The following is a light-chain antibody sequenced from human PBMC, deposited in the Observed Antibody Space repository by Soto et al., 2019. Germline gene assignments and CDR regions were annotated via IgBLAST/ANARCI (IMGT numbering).Light chain of an antibody. CDR3: QQYKQWPVA. CDR2: GAS. CDR1: QSVGSGY. J-gene: IGKJ4*01. V-gene: IGKV3-20*01. Sequence: EIVLTQSPGTLSLSPGERATLSCRASQSVGSGYLAWYQQKPGQAPRLLIYGASNRATGIPDRFSGSGSGTDFTLTISSLQSEDFGFYYCQQYKQWPVAFGGGTKVEIK.